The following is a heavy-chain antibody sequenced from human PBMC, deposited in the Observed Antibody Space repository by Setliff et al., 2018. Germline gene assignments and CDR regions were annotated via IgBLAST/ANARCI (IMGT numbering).Heavy chain of an antibody. Sequence: PSETLSLTCTVSGGSINSGTYFWGWIRQPPGKGLEWIGRIHYSGNTYYNASVKGRFTVSRDNSKNMVYLQMNSLRAEDTGVYYCVGDPPNSGWSFDYWGRGTLVTVSS. CDR2: IHYSGNT. D-gene: IGHD6-19*01. CDR1: GGSINSGTYF. V-gene: IGHV4-39*02. CDR3: VGDPPNSGWSFDY. J-gene: IGHJ4*02.